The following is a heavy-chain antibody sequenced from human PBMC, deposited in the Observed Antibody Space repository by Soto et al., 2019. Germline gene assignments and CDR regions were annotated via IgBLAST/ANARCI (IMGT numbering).Heavy chain of an antibody. CDR1: GFTFSHYA. D-gene: IGHD3-9*01. Sequence: GGSLRLSCAASGFTFSHYAMHWVRQAPGKGLEWVAVISYDGSNKYYADSVKGRFAISRDNSKNTLYVQLNSLRAEDTAVYYCAREVILTGYRYGNLDHWGQGTLVTVSS. V-gene: IGHV3-30*09. J-gene: IGHJ4*02. CDR3: AREVILTGYRYGNLDH. CDR2: ISYDGSNK.